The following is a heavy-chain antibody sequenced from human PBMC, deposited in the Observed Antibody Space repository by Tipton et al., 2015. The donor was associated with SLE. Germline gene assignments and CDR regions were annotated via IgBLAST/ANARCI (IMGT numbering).Heavy chain of an antibody. CDR3: ARDWGGEALDF. D-gene: IGHD2-21*01. CDR2: IYTGGRT. Sequence: TLSLTCTVSGASISDHYWSWIRQPAGKGPEWIGRIYTGGRTIHNPSLNSRVTMSLDTSKSQFSLKLTSVTAADTAVYYCARDWGGEALDFWGQGTLVTVSS. J-gene: IGHJ4*02. V-gene: IGHV4-4*07. CDR1: GASISDHY.